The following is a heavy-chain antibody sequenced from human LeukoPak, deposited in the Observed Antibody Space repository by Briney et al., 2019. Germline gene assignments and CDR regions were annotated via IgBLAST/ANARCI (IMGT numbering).Heavy chain of an antibody. CDR3: AKELPVPLDDAFDI. D-gene: IGHD2-2*01. CDR1: GFTFSSDA. Sequence: GGSLRLSCAASGFTFSSDAMSWVRQAPGKGLEWVSAISGSGGSTYYADSVEGRLTLSRNKSKNTLYVQMNRMRAEDTAVYYCAKELPVPLDDAFDIWGQGTMVSVSS. J-gene: IGHJ3*02. CDR2: ISGSGGST. V-gene: IGHV3-23*01.